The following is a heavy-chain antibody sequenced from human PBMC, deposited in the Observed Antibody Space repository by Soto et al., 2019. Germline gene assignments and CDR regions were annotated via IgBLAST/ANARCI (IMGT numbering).Heavy chain of an antibody. Sequence: PGGSLRLSCTGSGFTFSDNYIDWVRQAPGKGLEWVGRSRDKAQGYSTIYAASVKGRFTTSRDESKSSVYLQMNSLKTEDTAIYYCVRTTYFSDSSGYTRFFDYWGQCILVTVSS. CDR2: SRDKAQGYST. J-gene: IGHJ4*02. CDR1: GFTFSDNY. D-gene: IGHD3-22*01. V-gene: IGHV3-72*01. CDR3: VRTTYFSDSSGYTRFFDY.